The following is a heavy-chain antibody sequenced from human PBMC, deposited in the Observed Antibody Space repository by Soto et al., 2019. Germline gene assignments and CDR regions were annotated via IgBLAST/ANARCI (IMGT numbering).Heavy chain of an antibody. V-gene: IGHV4-61*01. Sequence: SETLSLTCSVSGGSVSSGYYWNWIRQSPGKGLEWIGHLYYTGSTNYNPSLKRRVTISVDTSKNQFFLNLTSVTAADTAVYYCARGPIPVVRRYFDSWGQGIPVTVSS. CDR3: ARGPIPVVRRYFDS. J-gene: IGHJ4*02. D-gene: IGHD2-15*01. CDR1: GGSVSSGYY. CDR2: LYYTGST.